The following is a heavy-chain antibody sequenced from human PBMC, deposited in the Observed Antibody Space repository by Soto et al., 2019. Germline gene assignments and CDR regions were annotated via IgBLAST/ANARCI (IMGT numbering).Heavy chain of an antibody. CDR1: GGPISSYY. CDR2: IYYSGST. CDR3: ARHHES. J-gene: IGHJ5*02. Sequence: LSLTCTVSGGPISSYYWSWIRQPPGKGLEWIGYIYYSGSTNYNPSLKSRVTISVDTSKNQFSLKLSSVTAADTAVYYCARHHESWGQGTLVTVS. V-gene: IGHV4-59*08.